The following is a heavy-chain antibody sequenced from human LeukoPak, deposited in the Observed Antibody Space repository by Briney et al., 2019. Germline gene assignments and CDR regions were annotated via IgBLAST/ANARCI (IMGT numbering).Heavy chain of an antibody. V-gene: IGHV6-1*01. J-gene: IGHJ4*02. D-gene: IGHD3-10*01. Sequence: SQTLSLTCAISGDSVSSNSAAWNWIRQSPSRDLEWLGRTYYRSKWYNDYAVSVKSRITINPDTSKNQFSLQLNSVTPEDTAVYYCARAGGPGSTMVRGVIITRSDYFDYWGQGTLVTVSS. CDR2: TYYRSKWYN. CDR1: GDSVSSNSAA. CDR3: ARAGGPGSTMVRGVIITRSDYFDY.